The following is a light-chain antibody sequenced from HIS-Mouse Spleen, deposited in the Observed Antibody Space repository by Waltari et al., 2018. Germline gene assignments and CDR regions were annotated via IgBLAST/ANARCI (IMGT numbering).Light chain of an antibody. V-gene: IGKV4-1*01. CDR1: QSVLYSSNNKNY. CDR3: QQYYSTP. Sequence: DIVMTQSPDSLAVSLGERATINCKSSQSVLYSSNNKNYLAWYQQKPGQPPKLLIYWASTRESGVPDRFSGSGSGTDFTLTISSLQAEDVAVYYCQQYYSTPFGPGTKVEIK. CDR2: WAS. J-gene: IGKJ3*01.